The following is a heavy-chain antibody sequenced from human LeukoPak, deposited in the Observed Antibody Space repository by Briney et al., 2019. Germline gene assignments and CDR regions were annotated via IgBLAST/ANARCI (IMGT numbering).Heavy chain of an antibody. Sequence: AAGKVSCKASGYTFTSYGISRMRQAPGQGLELMGWISAYNGNTNFAQKLQGRVTMTTATSTYTAYMDLRSLRSDDTAVYYCAFTGDGYNEVHFDYWGQGTLVTVSS. D-gene: IGHD5-24*01. J-gene: IGHJ4*02. CDR2: ISAYNGNT. V-gene: IGHV1-18*01. CDR3: AFTGDGYNEVHFDY. CDR1: GYTFTSYG.